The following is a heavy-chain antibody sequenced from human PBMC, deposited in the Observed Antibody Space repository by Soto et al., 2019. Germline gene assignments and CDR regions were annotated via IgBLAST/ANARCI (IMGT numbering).Heavy chain of an antibody. CDR1: GGTFSSYT. CDR3: ASNPAAGRNYFDY. V-gene: IGHV1-69*02. CDR2: IIPILGIA. J-gene: IGHJ4*02. D-gene: IGHD6-13*01. Sequence: QVQLVQSGAEVKKPGSSVKVSCKASGGTFSSYTISWVRQAPGQGLEWMGRIIPILGIANYAQKFQGRVTITADKSTSTAYMELSSLRSEDTAVYYCASNPAAGRNYFDYWGQGTLVTVSS.